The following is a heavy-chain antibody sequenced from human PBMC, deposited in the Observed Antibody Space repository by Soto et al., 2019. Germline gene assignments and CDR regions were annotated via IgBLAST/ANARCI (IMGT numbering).Heavy chain of an antibody. CDR2: IYPDNSDT. CDR1: GYMFFGYW. D-gene: IGHD3-16*01. Sequence: PGESLKISCEGSGYMFFGYWIGWVRQMPGKGLEWMGLIYPDNSDTRYSPSFQGQVTLSADKSINTAYLQWSTLKASDTAMYYCARFGGPGLSHNWFDSWGQVTLVTVSS. CDR3: ARFGGPGLSHNWFDS. V-gene: IGHV5-51*01. J-gene: IGHJ5*01.